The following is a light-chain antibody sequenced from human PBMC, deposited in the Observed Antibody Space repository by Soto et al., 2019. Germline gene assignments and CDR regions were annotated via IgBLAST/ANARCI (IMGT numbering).Light chain of an antibody. J-gene: IGLJ1*01. Sequence: QSALTQPPSASGSPGQSVTISCTGTSSDIGVYNYVSWYQQHPGKAPKLMIYEVSKRPSGVPDRFSGSKSGNTASLTVSGLQAEDEADYSCSSYTNTSTLVFGTGTKVTVL. CDR3: SSYTNTSTLV. CDR1: SSDIGVYNY. CDR2: EVS. V-gene: IGLV2-8*01.